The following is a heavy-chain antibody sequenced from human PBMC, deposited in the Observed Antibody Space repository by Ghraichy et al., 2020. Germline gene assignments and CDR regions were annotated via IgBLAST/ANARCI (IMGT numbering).Heavy chain of an antibody. CDR1: GFSFSRYA. CDR3: ARDVTVTSILPFSGMDV. Sequence: GESLNISCAASGFSFSRYAMAWVRQAPEKGLEWVSVISGSGRDDFYTDSVKGRFTISRDNSKNILYLQMSNLRADDTAIYYCARDVTVTSILPFSGMDVWGQGTTVSVSS. V-gene: IGHV3-23*01. J-gene: IGHJ6*02. CDR2: ISGSGRDD. D-gene: IGHD4-11*01.